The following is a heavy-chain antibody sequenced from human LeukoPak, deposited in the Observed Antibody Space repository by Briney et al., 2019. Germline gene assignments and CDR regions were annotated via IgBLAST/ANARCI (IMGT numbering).Heavy chain of an antibody. D-gene: IGHD6-13*01. V-gene: IGHV4-39*07. CDR3: ARVRSSSWYGARYYYYMDV. CDR1: GGSISSSSYY. J-gene: IGHJ6*03. Sequence: SETLSLTCTVSGGSISSSSYYWSWIRQPLGKGLEWIGEINHSGSTNYNPSLKSRVTISVDTSKNQFSLKLSSVTAADTAVYYCARVRSSSWYGARYYYYMDVWGKGTTVTVSS. CDR2: INHSGST.